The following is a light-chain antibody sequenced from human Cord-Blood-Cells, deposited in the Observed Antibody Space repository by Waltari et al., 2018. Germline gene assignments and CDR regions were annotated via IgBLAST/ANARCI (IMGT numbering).Light chain of an antibody. CDR2: AAS. V-gene: IGKV1-39*01. CDR3: HQSYRTPPYT. CDR1: QSISSY. Sequence: DIQMTQSPSSLSASVGDRVTITCRASQSISSYLNWYQQKPGKAPKLLIYAASSLQSGFPSRFGGSGSGKDFPLTISSLQPEDFATYSCHQSYRTPPYTFGQGTKLEIK. J-gene: IGKJ2*01.